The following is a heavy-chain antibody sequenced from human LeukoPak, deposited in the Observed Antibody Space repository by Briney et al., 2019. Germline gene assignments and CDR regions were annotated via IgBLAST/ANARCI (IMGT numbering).Heavy chain of an antibody. Sequence: PGGSLRLSCVASGFTCSDYSMNWVRQAPGKGLEWVSYISSSGFTLNYADSVKGRFTISRDNAKNSLYLQMNSLKTEDTAVYYCTTDGVGIEGATFDYWGQGTLVTVSS. CDR2: ISSSGFTL. J-gene: IGHJ4*02. D-gene: IGHD1-26*01. CDR1: GFTCSDYS. CDR3: TTDGVGIEGATFDY. V-gene: IGHV3-48*01.